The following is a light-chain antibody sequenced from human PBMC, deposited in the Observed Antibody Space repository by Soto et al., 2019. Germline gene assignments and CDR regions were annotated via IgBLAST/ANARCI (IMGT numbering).Light chain of an antibody. CDR1: QSVSSN. CDR3: QQYDNWPYT. V-gene: IGKV3-15*01. J-gene: IGKJ2*01. Sequence: EIVMTQSPAILSVSPGERATLSCRASQSVSSNLAWYQQKPGQTPRLLIYGASTRATGIPARFSGSGSGTDFTLTISRLEPEDFAVYFCQQYDNWPYTFGQGTK. CDR2: GAS.